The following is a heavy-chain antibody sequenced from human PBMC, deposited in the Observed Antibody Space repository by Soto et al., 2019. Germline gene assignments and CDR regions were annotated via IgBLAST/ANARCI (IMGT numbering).Heavy chain of an antibody. CDR1: GFTFSSYS. V-gene: IGHV3-21*01. J-gene: IGHJ4*02. CDR3: VRGLGLRLGELAGGLLYYFDY. Sequence: EVQLVESGGGLVQPGGSLRLSCAASGFTFSSYSMNWVRQAPGKGLEWVSSISSSSSYIYYADSVKGRFTISRDNAKKSLYLQMNGLSAWAKVMYYCVRGLGLRLGELAGGLLYYFDYWGQGTLVTVSS. D-gene: IGHD3-16*01. CDR2: ISSSSSYI.